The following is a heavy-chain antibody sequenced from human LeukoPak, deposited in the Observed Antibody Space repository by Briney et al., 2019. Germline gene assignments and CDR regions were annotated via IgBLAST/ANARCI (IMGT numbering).Heavy chain of an antibody. CDR3: AKAPIVVVIPYFDY. D-gene: IGHD3-22*01. V-gene: IGHV3-23*01. CDR1: GFTFSSYS. CDR2: ISGSGGST. J-gene: IGHJ4*02. Sequence: GGSLRLSCAASGFTFSSYSMSWVRQAPGKGLEWVSAISGSGGSTYYADSVKGRFTISRDNSKNTLYLQMNSLRAEDTAVYYCAKAPIVVVIPYFDYWGQGTLVTVSS.